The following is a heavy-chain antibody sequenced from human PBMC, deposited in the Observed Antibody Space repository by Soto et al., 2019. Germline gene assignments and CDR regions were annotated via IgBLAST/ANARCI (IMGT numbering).Heavy chain of an antibody. CDR3: ARTNWNREEYYYYYGMDV. CDR1: GYTFTSSG. Sequence: ASVKVSCKTSGYTFTSSGVSWVRQAPGQGLEWMGWISGYNGDTRYAQSLQGRVTMTTDTSTSTAYMELRSLRYDDTAVYYCARTNWNREEYYYYYGMDVWGQGTTVTVSS. D-gene: IGHD1-1*01. J-gene: IGHJ6*02. CDR2: ISGYNGDT. V-gene: IGHV1-18*01.